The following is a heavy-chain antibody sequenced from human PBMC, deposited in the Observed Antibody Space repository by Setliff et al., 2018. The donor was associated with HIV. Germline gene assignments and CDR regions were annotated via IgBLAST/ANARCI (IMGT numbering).Heavy chain of an antibody. CDR1: GGTLNTYG. V-gene: IGHV1-69*13. Sequence: GASVKVSCKASGGTLNTYGISWVRQAPGQGLEWMGGIIPMFGIEKYAQKFQGRVKITADESTTTAYMELSSLRSEDTAVYYCANLRGEEAGNFYYFYFGLDVWGQGTTVTVSS. J-gene: IGHJ6*02. CDR2: IIPMFGIE. D-gene: IGHD2-21*02. CDR3: ANLRGEEAGNFYYFYFGLDV.